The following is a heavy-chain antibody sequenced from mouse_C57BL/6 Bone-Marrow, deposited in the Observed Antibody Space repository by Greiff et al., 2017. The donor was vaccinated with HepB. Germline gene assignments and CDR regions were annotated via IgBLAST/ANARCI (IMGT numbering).Heavy chain of an antibody. Sequence: QVQLKQPGAELVKPGASVKMSCKASGYTFTSYWITWVKQRPGQGLEWIGDIYPGSGSTNYNEKFKSKATLTVDTSSSTAYMQLSSLTSEDSAVYYCARRYCGSSWYFDVWGTGTTVTVSS. J-gene: IGHJ1*03. V-gene: IGHV1-55*01. CDR2: IYPGSGST. CDR1: GYTFTSYW. CDR3: ARRYCGSSWYFDV. D-gene: IGHD1-1*01.